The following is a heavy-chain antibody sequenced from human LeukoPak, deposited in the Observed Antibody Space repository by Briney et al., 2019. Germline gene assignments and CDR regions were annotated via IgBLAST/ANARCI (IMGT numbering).Heavy chain of an antibody. J-gene: IGHJ4*02. CDR3: GNKMKGRWGRTYMQLAPGF. V-gene: IGHV3-9*01. D-gene: IGHD3-16*01. CDR1: GFTFDDYA. CDR2: ISWNGGSE. Sequence: PGGSLRLSCAASGFTFDDYAMYWVRQAPGKGLEWVSGISWNGGSEGYADSVKGRFTISRDNAKNSLYLQMNSLRAEDTAWYYCGNKMKGRWGRTYMQLAPGFWGRGALVSV.